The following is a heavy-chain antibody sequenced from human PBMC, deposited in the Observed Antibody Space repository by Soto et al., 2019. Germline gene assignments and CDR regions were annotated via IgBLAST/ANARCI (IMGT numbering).Heavy chain of an antibody. CDR1: GFSFSDYS. Sequence: QVHLVESGGDLVKPGGSLRLSCVASGFSFSDYSMTWMRQAPGGGLDFVAFISNTAITDYYADSVKGRFTISMDNARNSVYLQMDSLRAEDAAVYYCASDLHQMLSHKHYYDYLDFWGTGTTVTVSS. J-gene: IGHJ6*03. V-gene: IGHV3-11*01. CDR3: ASDLHQMLSHKHYYDYLDF. CDR2: ISNTAITD. D-gene: IGHD2-2*01.